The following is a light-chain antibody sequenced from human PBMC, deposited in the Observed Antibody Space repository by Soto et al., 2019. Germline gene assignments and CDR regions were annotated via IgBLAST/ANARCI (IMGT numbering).Light chain of an antibody. CDR2: SNN. V-gene: IGLV1-44*01. Sequence: QSVLTQPPSASGTPGQRVTISCSGSSSNIGSNTVNWYQQLPGTASKLLIYSNNQRPSGVPDRFSGSKSGTSASLAISGLQSEDEADYYCAAWDDSLNGGVFGGGTKVTVL. J-gene: IGLJ3*02. CDR3: AAWDDSLNGGV. CDR1: SSNIGSNT.